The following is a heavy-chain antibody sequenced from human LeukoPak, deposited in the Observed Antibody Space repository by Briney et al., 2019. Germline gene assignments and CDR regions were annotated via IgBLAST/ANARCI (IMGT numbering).Heavy chain of an antibody. CDR2: ISSSSSYI. CDR3: ARESGYYDSSGPFDY. Sequence: PGGSLRLSCAASGFTFSSYSMNWVRQAPGKGLEWVSSISSSSSYIYYADSVKGRFTISRDNAKNSLYLQMNSLRAEDTAVYCCARESGYYDSSGPFDYWGQGTLVTVSS. V-gene: IGHV3-21*01. D-gene: IGHD3-22*01. CDR1: GFTFSSYS. J-gene: IGHJ4*02.